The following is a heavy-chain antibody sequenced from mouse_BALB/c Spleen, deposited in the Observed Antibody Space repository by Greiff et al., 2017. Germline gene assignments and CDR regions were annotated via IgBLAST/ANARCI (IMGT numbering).Heavy chain of an antibody. CDR2: IRLKSDNYAT. J-gene: IGHJ4*01. CDR1: GFTFSSYW. CDR3: TLYAMDY. V-gene: IGHV6-6*02. Sequence: EVNVVESGGGLVQPGGSMKLSCVASGFTFSSYWMSWVRQSPEKGLEWVAEIRLKSDNYATHYAESVKGKFTISRDDSKSRLYLQMNSLRAEDTGIYYCTLYAMDYWGQGASVTVSS.